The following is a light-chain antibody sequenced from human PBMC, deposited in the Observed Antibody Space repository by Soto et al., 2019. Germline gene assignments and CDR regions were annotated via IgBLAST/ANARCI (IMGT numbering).Light chain of an antibody. J-gene: IGKJ4*01. CDR1: QSIRSN. CDR3: QQYTNWPLT. V-gene: IGKV3D-15*01. CDR2: GAS. Sequence: EIVMTQSPATLSVSPGERATLSCRASQSIRSNLAWYQQKPGQAPRLLIYGASTRAAGIPVRFSGSGSETEFTLTISSLQSEDFAIYYCQQYTNWPLTFGGGTKVDIK.